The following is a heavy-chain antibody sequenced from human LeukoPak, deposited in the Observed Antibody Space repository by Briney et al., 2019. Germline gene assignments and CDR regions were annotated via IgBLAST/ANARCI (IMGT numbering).Heavy chain of an antibody. D-gene: IGHD6-13*01. J-gene: IGHJ4*02. V-gene: IGHV4-59*01. Sequence: SETLSLTCTVSGGSISSYYWSWIRQPPGKGLEWIGYIYYSGSTNYNPSLKSRVTISVDTSKNQFSLKLSSVTAADTAVYYCARGSSWYYFGYWGQGTLVTVSS. CDR1: GGSISSYY. CDR2: IYYSGST. CDR3: ARGSSWYYFGY.